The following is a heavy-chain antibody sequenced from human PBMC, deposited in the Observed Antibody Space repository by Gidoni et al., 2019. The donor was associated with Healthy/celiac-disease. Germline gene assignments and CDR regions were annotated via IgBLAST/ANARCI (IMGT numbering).Heavy chain of an antibody. J-gene: IGHJ6*02. CDR2: FYYTGRT. V-gene: IGHV4-39*01. D-gene: IGHD6-19*01. CDR3: ARISGPYYYAMDV. Sequence: EWIGSFYYTGRTYYNNPALKSRVTISVDTSKTQFSLQLSSVTAADTAVYSCARISGPYYYAMDVWGQGTTVTVSS.